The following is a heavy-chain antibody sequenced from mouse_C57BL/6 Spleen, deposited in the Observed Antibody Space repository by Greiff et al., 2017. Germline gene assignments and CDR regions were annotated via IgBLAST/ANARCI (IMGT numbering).Heavy chain of an antibody. D-gene: IGHD2-1*01. CDR1: GYTFTSYW. V-gene: IGHV1-52*01. CDR2: IDPSDSET. Sequence: QVQLQQPGAELVRPGSSVKLSCKASGYTFTSYWMHWVKQRPIQGLEWIGNIDPSDSETHYNQKFKDKATLTVDQSSSTAYRQLSSLTSDDSAVYYCARGVTRAMDYWGQGTSVTVSS. J-gene: IGHJ4*01. CDR3: ARGVTRAMDY.